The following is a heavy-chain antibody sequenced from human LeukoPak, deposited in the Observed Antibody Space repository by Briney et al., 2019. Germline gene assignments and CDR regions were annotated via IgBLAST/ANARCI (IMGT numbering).Heavy chain of an antibody. Sequence: RSGGSLRLSCAASGFTFTNYWMSWVRQAPGKGLEWVANIKQDGSEKFYVDSVKGRFTISRDNAKNSLYLQMNSLRAEDTAVYYCARGRNWGILFDPWGQGSLVTVSS. V-gene: IGHV3-7*01. D-gene: IGHD7-27*01. CDR2: IKQDGSEK. J-gene: IGHJ5*02. CDR3: ARGRNWGILFDP. CDR1: GFTFTNYW.